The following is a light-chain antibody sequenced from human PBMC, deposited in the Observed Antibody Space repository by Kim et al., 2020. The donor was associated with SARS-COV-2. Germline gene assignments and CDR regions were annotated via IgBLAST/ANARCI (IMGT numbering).Light chain of an antibody. J-gene: IGLJ1*01. Sequence: SVSPGQTASITCSGDKLGDKYACWCQQKPGQSPVLVIYQDSERPSGIPERFSGSNSGNTATLTISGTQAMDEADYYCQAWDSSTAVFGTGTKVTVL. V-gene: IGLV3-1*01. CDR2: QDS. CDR3: QAWDSSTAV. CDR1: KLGDKY.